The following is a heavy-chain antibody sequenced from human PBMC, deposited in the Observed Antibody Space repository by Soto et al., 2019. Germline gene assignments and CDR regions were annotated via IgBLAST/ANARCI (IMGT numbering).Heavy chain of an antibody. Sequence: EVQLVESGGGLVQPGGSLRLSCAASGFTFSSYWMSWVRQAPGKGLEWVANIKQDGSEKYYVDSAKGRFTISRDNAKNSLYLQMNSLRAEDTAVYYCARRTLTGTTTEGFWEDAFDIWGQGTMVTVSS. V-gene: IGHV3-7*01. CDR2: IKQDGSEK. CDR1: GFTFSSYW. CDR3: ARRTLTGTTTEGFWEDAFDI. J-gene: IGHJ3*02. D-gene: IGHD1-7*01.